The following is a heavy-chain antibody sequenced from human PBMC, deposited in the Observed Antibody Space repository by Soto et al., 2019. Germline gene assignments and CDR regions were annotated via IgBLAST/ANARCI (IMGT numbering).Heavy chain of an antibody. Sequence: EVQLVESGGGLVQPGGSLRLSCAASGFTVSSNYMSWVRQAPGKGLEWVSVIYSGGRTYYADSVKGRFTISRDNSKNTMYLQMNSLRAEDTAVYYCGREGPYYFDYWGQGTLVTVSS. J-gene: IGHJ4*02. CDR1: GFTVSSNY. CDR3: GREGPYYFDY. CDR2: IYSGGRT. V-gene: IGHV3-66*01.